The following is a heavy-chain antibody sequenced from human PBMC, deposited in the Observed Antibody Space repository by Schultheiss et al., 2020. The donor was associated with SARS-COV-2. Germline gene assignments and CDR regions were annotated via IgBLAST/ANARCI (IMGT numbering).Heavy chain of an antibody. Sequence: ASVKVSCKASGYTFTSYDINWVRQATGQGLEWMGWMNPNSVNTGYAQKFQGRVTMTRNTSISTAYMELSSLRSEDTAVYYCARGRPTVTTPIDYWGQGTLVTVSS. CDR3: ARGRPTVTTPIDY. CDR2: MNPNSVNT. CDR1: GYTFTSYD. D-gene: IGHD4-17*01. J-gene: IGHJ4*02. V-gene: IGHV1-8*01.